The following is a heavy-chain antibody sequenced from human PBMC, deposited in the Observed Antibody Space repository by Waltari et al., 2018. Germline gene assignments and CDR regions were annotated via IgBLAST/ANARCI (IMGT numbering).Heavy chain of an antibody. CDR3: ARGAGSSAFDY. V-gene: IGHV3-23*01. CDR1: GFTFSSYA. D-gene: IGHD2-15*01. J-gene: IGHJ4*02. Sequence: EVHLLDSGGGLVQPGESQKLSCAASGFTFSSYAMSWVRQAPGKGLEGVSSISRSGGGTYYADSVKGRFTISRDDSTNTLHLQMNSLRAEDTAVYYCARGAGSSAFDYWGQGTLVTVSS. CDR2: ISRSGGGT.